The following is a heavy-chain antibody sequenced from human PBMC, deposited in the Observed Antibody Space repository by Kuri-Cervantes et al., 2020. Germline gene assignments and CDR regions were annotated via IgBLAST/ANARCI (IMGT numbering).Heavy chain of an antibody. V-gene: IGHV3-7*01. D-gene: IGHD1-26*01. Sequence: GKSLKISCAASEFTFSNYWMSWVRQAPGEGLEWVANIKQDGSEKYYVDSMKGRVTISRDNAKNSLYLQMNSLRDEDTAVYYCARVTREWELRYFDYWGQGTLVTVSS. CDR2: IKQDGSEK. CDR1: EFTFSNYW. CDR3: ARVTREWELRYFDY. J-gene: IGHJ4*02.